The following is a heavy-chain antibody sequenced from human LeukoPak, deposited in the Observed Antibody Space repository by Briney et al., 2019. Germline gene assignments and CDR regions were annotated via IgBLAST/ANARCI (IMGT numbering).Heavy chain of an antibody. CDR2: IYGGGTT. Sequence: GGSLRLSCAASGFTVSSNYMSWVRQAPGKGLEWVSVIYGGGTTDYADSVKGRFSISRDNSNNMLYLQMNSLRVEDTALYYCARGGAFDIWGQGTMATVSS. V-gene: IGHV3-66*01. CDR1: GFTVSSNY. CDR3: ARGGAFDI. J-gene: IGHJ3*02.